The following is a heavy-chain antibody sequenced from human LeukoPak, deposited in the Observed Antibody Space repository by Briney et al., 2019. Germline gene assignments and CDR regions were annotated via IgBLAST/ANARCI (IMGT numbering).Heavy chain of an antibody. J-gene: IGHJ6*02. V-gene: IGHV3-53*01. CDR1: GLTVSGNC. CDR2: IYSDGST. D-gene: IGHD3-10*01. Sequence: PGGSLRLSCVASGLTVSGNCISWVRQAPGKGLEWVSVIYSDGSTYYSDSVKGRFTISRDNSKNTLYLQMNSLRPEDTAVYYCARERIYFGSGGDLTDARLSYYYGLDVGGQGTTVTVSS. CDR3: ARERIYFGSGGDLTDARLSYYYGLDV.